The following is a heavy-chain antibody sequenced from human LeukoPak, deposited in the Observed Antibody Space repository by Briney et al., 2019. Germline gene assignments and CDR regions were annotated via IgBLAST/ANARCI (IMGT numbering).Heavy chain of an antibody. V-gene: IGHV3-23*01. Sequence: GGSLRLSCAASGFTFSSYAMSWVRQAPGKGLEWVSAISGSGGRTYYADSVKGRFTISRDNSKNTLYLQMNSLRAEDTAVYYCAKETRVVVTAIYYFDYWGQGTLVTVSS. D-gene: IGHD2-21*02. CDR2: ISGSGGRT. CDR3: AKETRVVVTAIYYFDY. CDR1: GFTFSSYA. J-gene: IGHJ4*02.